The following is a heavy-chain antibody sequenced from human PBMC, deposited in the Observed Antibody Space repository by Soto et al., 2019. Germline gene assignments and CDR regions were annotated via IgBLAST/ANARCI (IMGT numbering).Heavy chain of an antibody. D-gene: IGHD2-21*02. CDR2: IIPIFGTA. CDR1: GGTFSSYA. CDR3: ARGKPIRLRPCLD. J-gene: IGHJ4*02. Sequence: QVQLVQSGAEVKKPGSSVKVSCKASGGTFSSYAISWVRQAPGQGLEWMGGIIPIFGTANYAQKLQSSVTITADESTSTAYMELSSLRSEDTAVYYCARGKPIRLRPCLDWGQGTLVTVSS. V-gene: IGHV1-69*12.